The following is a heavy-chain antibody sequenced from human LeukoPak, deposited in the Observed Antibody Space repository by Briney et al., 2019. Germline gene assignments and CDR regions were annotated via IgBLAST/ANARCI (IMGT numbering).Heavy chain of an antibody. CDR2: INHSGST. V-gene: IGHV4-34*01. CDR1: GGSFSGYY. Sequence: PSETLSLTCAVYGGSFSGYYWSWIRQPPGKGLEWIGEINHSGSTNYNPSLKSRVTISVDTSKNQFSLKLSSVTAADTAVYYCARAPHTRPRRIAAADLGGYYFDYWGQGTLVTVSS. J-gene: IGHJ4*02. D-gene: IGHD6-13*01. CDR3: ARAPHTRPRRIAAADLGGYYFDY.